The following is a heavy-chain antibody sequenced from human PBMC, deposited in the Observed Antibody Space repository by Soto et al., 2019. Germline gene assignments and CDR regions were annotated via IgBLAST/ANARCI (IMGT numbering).Heavy chain of an antibody. V-gene: IGHV4-30-4*01. Sequence: TSETLSLTCTVSGGSISSGDYYWSWIRQPPGKGLEWIGYIYYSGSTYYNPSLKSRVTISVDTSKNQFSLKLSSVTAADTAVYYCARGITGTKLFDYWGQGTLVTVSS. D-gene: IGHD1-7*01. J-gene: IGHJ4*02. CDR3: ARGITGTKLFDY. CDR1: GGSISSGDYY. CDR2: IYYSGST.